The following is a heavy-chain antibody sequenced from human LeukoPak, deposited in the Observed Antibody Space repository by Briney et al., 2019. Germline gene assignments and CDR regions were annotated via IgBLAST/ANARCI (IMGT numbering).Heavy chain of an antibody. V-gene: IGHV3-7*03. Sequence: GGSLRLSCVASGFTFSSYWMSWVRQAPGKGLEWVANIKQDGSEKYYVDSVKGRFTMSRDNSKNTVYLQMNSLRVDDTAVYYCARRDIVVVVSASDYWGQGTLVTVSS. CDR2: IKQDGSEK. J-gene: IGHJ4*02. D-gene: IGHD2-15*01. CDR1: GFTFSSYW. CDR3: ARRDIVVVVSASDY.